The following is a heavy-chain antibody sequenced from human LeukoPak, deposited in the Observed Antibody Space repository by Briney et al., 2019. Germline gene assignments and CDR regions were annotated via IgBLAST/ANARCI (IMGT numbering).Heavy chain of an antibody. CDR1: GGSFSGYY. Sequence: SETLSLTCAVYGGSFSGYYWSWIRQPPGKGLEWIGEINHSGSTNYNPSLKSRVTISVDTSKNQFSLKLSSVTAADTAVYYCARWDIVVVTNSFDSWGQGTLVTVSS. V-gene: IGHV4-34*01. CDR2: INHSGST. J-gene: IGHJ4*02. D-gene: IGHD2-2*01. CDR3: ARWDIVVVTNSFDS.